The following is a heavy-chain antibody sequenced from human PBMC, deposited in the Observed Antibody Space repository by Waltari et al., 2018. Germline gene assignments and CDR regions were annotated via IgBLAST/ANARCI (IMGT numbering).Heavy chain of an antibody. CDR2: ISSSGGST. J-gene: IGHJ4*02. CDR3: AKDLVFDITIFGVAPFDY. V-gene: IGHV3-23*01. Sequence: EVQLLESGGGLVQPGGSLRLSCAASGFTFISHAMSRGRQAPGKGLEWVSAISSSGGSTYYADAVKGRFTISRDNAKNTLYLQMNSLRAEDTAVYYCAKDLVFDITIFGVAPFDYWGQGTLVTVSS. CDR1: GFTFISHA. D-gene: IGHD3-3*01.